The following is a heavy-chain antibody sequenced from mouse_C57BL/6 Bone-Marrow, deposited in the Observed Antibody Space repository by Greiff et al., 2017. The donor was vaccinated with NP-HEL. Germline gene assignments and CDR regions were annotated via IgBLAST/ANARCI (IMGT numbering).Heavy chain of an antibody. CDR2: IYPGDGDT. V-gene: IGHV1-80*01. Sequence: QVQLQQSGAELVKPGASVKISCKASGYAFSSYWMNWVKQRPGKGLEWIGQIYPGDGDTNYKGKFKGKATLTADKSSSTAYMQLSSLTSDDSAVYFCARWDYGSVWYFAVWCTGTTVTVSS. CDR1: GYAFSSYW. J-gene: IGHJ1*03. D-gene: IGHD1-1*01. CDR3: ARWDYGSVWYFAV.